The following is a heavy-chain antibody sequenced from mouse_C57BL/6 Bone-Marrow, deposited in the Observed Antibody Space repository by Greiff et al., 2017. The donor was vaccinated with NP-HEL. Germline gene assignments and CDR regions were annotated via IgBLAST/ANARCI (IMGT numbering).Heavy chain of an antibody. Sequence: EVQRVESGGDLVKPGGSLKLSCAASGFTFSSYGMSWVRQTPDKRLEWVATISSGGSYTYYPDSVKGRFTISRDNAKNTLYLQMSSLKSEDTAMYYCARQGYGSGVLYWGQGTTLTVSS. CDR1: GFTFSSYG. V-gene: IGHV5-6*01. CDR2: ISSGGSYT. J-gene: IGHJ2*01. D-gene: IGHD1-1*01. CDR3: ARQGYGSGVLY.